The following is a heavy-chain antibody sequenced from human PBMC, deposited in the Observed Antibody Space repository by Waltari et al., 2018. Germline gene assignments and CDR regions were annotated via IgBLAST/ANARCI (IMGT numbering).Heavy chain of an antibody. CDR2: IYYSGST. CDR3: ARGSGQYYYDSSGLDY. J-gene: IGHJ4*02. Sequence: QVQLQESGPGLVKPSETLSLTCTVSGGSISSYYWSWIRQPPGKGLEWIGYIYYSGSTNSNPSLKSRVTISVDTSKNQFSLKLSSVTAADTAVYYCARGSGQYYYDSSGLDYWGQGTLVTVSS. CDR1: GGSISSYY. V-gene: IGHV4-59*01. D-gene: IGHD3-22*01.